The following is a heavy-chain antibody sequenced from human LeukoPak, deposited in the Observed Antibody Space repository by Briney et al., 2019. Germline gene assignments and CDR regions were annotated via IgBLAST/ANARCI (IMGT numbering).Heavy chain of an antibody. CDR1: GGSISSHNHH. J-gene: IGHJ4*02. CDR3: ARRDNSFDS. Sequence: SETLSLTCGVSGGSISSHNHHWDWIRQAPGNGLEWIGSTHHSGVTYSNPSLRSRLTLSVDMSKNHFSLILSSVTAADTAVYYCARRDNSFDSCGPGTLVTVSS. CDR2: THHSGVT. V-gene: IGHV4-39*02. D-gene: IGHD5-24*01.